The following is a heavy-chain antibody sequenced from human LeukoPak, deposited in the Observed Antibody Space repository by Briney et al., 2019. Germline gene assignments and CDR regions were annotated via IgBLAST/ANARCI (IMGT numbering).Heavy chain of an antibody. CDR1: GYTFTGYY. CDR3: ARAHSSSWHYDY. V-gene: IGHV1-2*02. Sequence: ASVKVSCKASGYTFTGYYMHWVRQAPGQGLEWMGWINPNSGGTNYAQKFQGRVTMTRDTSISTAYMELSRLRSDDTAVYYCARAHSSSWHYDYWGQRTLVTVSS. D-gene: IGHD6-13*01. CDR2: INPNSGGT. J-gene: IGHJ4*02.